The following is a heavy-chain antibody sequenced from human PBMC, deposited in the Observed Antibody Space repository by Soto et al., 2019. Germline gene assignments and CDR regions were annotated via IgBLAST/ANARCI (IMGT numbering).Heavy chain of an antibody. D-gene: IGHD2-2*01. J-gene: IGHJ4*02. Sequence: QVQLVQSGAEVKKPGSSVKVSCKASGGTFSSYTISWVRQAPGQGLEWMGRIIPILGIANYAQKFQGRVTITADKSTITAYMELSSLRSEDTAVYYCARLNGCSSTSCYPGGGFDYWGQGTLVTVSS. V-gene: IGHV1-69*02. CDR2: IIPILGIA. CDR1: GGTFSSYT. CDR3: ARLNGCSSTSCYPGGGFDY.